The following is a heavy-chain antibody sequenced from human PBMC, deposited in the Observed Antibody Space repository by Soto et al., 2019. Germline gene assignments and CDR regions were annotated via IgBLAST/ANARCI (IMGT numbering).Heavy chain of an antibody. CDR2: INHSGST. CDR1: GGSFSGYY. D-gene: IGHD3-22*01. Sequence: SETLSLTCAVYGGSFSGYYWSWIRQPPGKGLEWIGEINHSGSTNYDPSLKSRVTISVDTSKNQFSLKLSSVTAADTAVYYCARGLKRTYYYDSSGSHRFDPWGQGTLVT. CDR3: ARGLKRTYYYDSSGSHRFDP. V-gene: IGHV4-34*01. J-gene: IGHJ5*02.